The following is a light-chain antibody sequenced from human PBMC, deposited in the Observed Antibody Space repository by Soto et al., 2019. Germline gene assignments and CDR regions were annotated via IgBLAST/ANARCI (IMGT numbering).Light chain of an antibody. CDR3: VLYMGSGISV. V-gene: IGLV8-61*01. CDR2: STS. CDR1: SGSVSTSYY. J-gene: IGLJ3*02. Sequence: QTVVTQAPSFSVAPGGTVTLTCGLSSGSVSTSYYPSWYQQTPGQAPRTLIYSTSTRSSGVPDRFSGSILGNKAALTITGAQADDESDYYCVLYMGSGISVFGGGTKLTVL.